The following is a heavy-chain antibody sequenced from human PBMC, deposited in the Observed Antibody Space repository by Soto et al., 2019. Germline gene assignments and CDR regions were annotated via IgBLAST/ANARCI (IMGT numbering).Heavy chain of an antibody. V-gene: IGHV3-23*01. CDR1: GFTFSSYA. J-gene: IGHJ4*02. CDR3: ASRRIIMIVVAIGDC. D-gene: IGHD3-22*01. CDR2: ISGSGGST. Sequence: EVQLLESGGGLVQPGGSLRLSCAASGFTFSSYAMSWVRQAPGKGLEWVSAISGSGGSTYYADSVKGRFTISRDNSKNTLYLQMNSLRAEDTAVYYCASRRIIMIVVAIGDCWGQGTLVTSSS.